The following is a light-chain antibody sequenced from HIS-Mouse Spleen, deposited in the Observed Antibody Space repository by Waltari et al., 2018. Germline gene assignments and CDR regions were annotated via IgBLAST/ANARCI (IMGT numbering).Light chain of an antibody. V-gene: IGLV3-21*02. CDR2: DDS. Sequence: SYVLTQPPSVSVAPGQTARITCGGNNIGSKSVHWYQQKPGQAPGLVVYDDSDRPSGIPVRFCGSNSGNTATLTISRVEAGDEADYYCQVWDSSSDHWVFGGGTKLTVL. CDR1: NIGSKS. CDR3: QVWDSSSDHWV. J-gene: IGLJ3*02.